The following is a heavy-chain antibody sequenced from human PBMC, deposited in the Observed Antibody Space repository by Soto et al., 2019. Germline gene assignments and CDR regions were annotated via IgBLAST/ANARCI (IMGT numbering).Heavy chain of an antibody. CDR2: INAGNGNT. J-gene: IGHJ6*02. Sequence: ASVKVSCTASGYTFTSYAMHWVRQAPGQRLEWMGWINAGNGNTKYSQKLQGRVTITRDTSASTAYMELSSLRSEDTAVYYCARDELVRYYYYAMDVWGQGTTVTVSS. CDR3: ARDELVRYYYYAMDV. CDR1: GYTFTSYA. D-gene: IGHD6-6*01. V-gene: IGHV1-3*01.